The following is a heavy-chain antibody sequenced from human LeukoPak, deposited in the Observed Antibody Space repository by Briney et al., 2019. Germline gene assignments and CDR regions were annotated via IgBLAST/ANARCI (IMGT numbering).Heavy chain of an antibody. D-gene: IGHD5-18*01. Sequence: GGSLRLSCAASGFTFSSYAMSWVRQAPGKGLEWVANIKQDGSEKYYVDSVKGRFTISRDNAKNSLYLQMNSLRAEDTAVYYCARDSRGYSYGYLGFTFDYWGQGTLVTVSS. CDR3: ARDSRGYSYGYLGFTFDY. CDR1: GFTFSSYA. V-gene: IGHV3-7*01. J-gene: IGHJ4*02. CDR2: IKQDGSEK.